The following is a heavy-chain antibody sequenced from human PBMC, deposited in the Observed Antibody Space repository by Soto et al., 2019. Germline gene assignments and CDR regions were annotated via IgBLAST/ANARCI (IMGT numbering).Heavy chain of an antibody. V-gene: IGHV3-64D*08. CDR3: VRGGSSSWYKEDYYYYYGMDV. Sequence: GGSLRLSCSASGFTFSSYAMHWVRQAPGKGLEYVSAISSNGSSTYYADSVKGRFTISRDNSKNTLYLQMSSLRAEDTAVYYWVRGGSSSWYKEDYYYYYGMDVWGQGTTVTVSS. CDR1: GFTFSSYA. D-gene: IGHD6-13*01. CDR2: ISSNGSST. J-gene: IGHJ6*02.